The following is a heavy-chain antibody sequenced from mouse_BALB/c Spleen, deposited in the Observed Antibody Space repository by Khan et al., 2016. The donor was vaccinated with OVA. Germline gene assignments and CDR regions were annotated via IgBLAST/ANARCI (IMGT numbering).Heavy chain of an antibody. CDR2: ILDGGGT. CDR3: ARREDI. V-gene: IGHV2-9*02. CDR1: GYSLTSYG. Sequence: QVQLKESGPGLVAPSQSLSITCTVPGYSLTSYGVRSVRQPPGKGLEWPGVILDGGGTNYNSALMSRLSISTDNSNSQDFLKMNSLQTDDTATYYCARREDIWGQGTTLTVSS. D-gene: IGHD1-3*01. J-gene: IGHJ2*01.